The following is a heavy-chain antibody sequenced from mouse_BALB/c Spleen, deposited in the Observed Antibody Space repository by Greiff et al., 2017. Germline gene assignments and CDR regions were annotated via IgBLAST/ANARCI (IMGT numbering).Heavy chain of an antibody. CDR3: ARLKGGNRFDY. V-gene: IGHV5-12-2*01. CDR1: GFTFSSYT. Sequence: EVKVVESGGGLVQPGGSLKLSCAASGFTFSSYTMSWVRQTPEKRLEWVAYISNGGGSTYYPDTVKGRFTISRDNAKNTLYLQMSSLKSEDTAMYYCARLKGGNRFDYWGQGTTLTVSS. J-gene: IGHJ2*01. D-gene: IGHD2-1*01. CDR2: ISNGGGST.